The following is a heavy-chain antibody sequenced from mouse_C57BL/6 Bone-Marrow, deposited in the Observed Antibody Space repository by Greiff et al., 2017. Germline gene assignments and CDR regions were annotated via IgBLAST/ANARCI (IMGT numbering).Heavy chain of an antibody. CDR1: GYTFTSYW. CDR3: ARGDFDYYGSSWAMDY. Sequence: VQLQQPGAELVRPGSSVKLSCKASGYTFTSYWMHWVKQRPIQGLEWIGNIDPSDSETHYNQKFKDKATLTVDKSSSTAYMQLSRLTSEDSAVYYCARGDFDYYGSSWAMDYWGQGTSVTVSS. D-gene: IGHD1-1*01. J-gene: IGHJ4*01. V-gene: IGHV1-52*01. CDR2: IDPSDSET.